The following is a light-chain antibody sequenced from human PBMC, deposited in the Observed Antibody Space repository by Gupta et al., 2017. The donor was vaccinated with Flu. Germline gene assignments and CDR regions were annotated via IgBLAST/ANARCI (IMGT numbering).Light chain of an antibody. V-gene: IGKV1-39*01. J-gene: IGKJ4*01. Sequence: GDRVTITCRASQSIAHFLNWYQQKPGKAPKLLIYAASSLQSGVPSRISGSGSGTDFTLTINPLQPEDFATYYCQHSYDTPLTFGGGTKVEIK. CDR2: AAS. CDR3: QHSYDTPLT. CDR1: QSIAHF.